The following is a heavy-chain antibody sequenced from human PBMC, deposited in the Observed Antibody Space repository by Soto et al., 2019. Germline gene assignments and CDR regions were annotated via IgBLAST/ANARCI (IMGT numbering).Heavy chain of an antibody. CDR1: GFTFSSYW. CDR2: IKRDGSEK. V-gene: IGHV3-7*01. CDR3: ARDLYYYDSSGYPRGRGYYYYGMDV. D-gene: IGHD3-22*01. J-gene: IGHJ6*02. Sequence: GGSLRLSCAASGFTFSSYWMSWVRQAPGKGLEWVANIKRDGSEKNYADSVKGRFTTSRDNAKNTLYLQMNSLRAEDTAVYYCARDLYYYDSSGYPRGRGYYYYGMDVWGQGTTVTVSS.